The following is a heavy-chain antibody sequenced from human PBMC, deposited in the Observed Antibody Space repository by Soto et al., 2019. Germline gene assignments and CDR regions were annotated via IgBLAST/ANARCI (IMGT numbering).Heavy chain of an antibody. D-gene: IGHD2-2*01. Sequence: QVQLQESGPGLVKPSQTLSLTCTVSGGSISSGGYYWSWIRQHPGKGLEWIGYMYYSGSTYYNPSFKSRVTISVDTSKNQFSLKLSSVTAADTAVYYCAIGSTSLGMDVWGQGTTVTVSS. V-gene: IGHV4-31*03. CDR3: AIGSTSLGMDV. CDR2: MYYSGST. CDR1: GGSISSGGYY. J-gene: IGHJ6*02.